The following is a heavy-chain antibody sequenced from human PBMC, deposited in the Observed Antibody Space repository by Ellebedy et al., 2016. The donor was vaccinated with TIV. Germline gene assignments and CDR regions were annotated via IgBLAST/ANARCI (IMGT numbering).Heavy chain of an antibody. CDR2: IYSTGST. CDR1: GDSMNGYY. V-gene: IGHV4-59*01. CDR3: ARARYYYGSGRYIDY. D-gene: IGHD3-10*01. J-gene: IGHJ4*02. Sequence: MPSETLSLTCNVSGDSMNGYYWNWVRQAPGKGLEWIGSIYSTGSTNFNPSLKSRVTISIDTSKHHFSLNLTSVIAADTGIYYCARARYYYGSGRYIDYWGQGTLVTVSS.